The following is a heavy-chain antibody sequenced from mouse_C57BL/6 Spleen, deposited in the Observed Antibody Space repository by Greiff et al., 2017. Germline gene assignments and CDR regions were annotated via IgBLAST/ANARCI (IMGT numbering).Heavy chain of an antibody. D-gene: IGHD1-1*01. CDR2: ISYSGST. Sequence: DVKLVESGPGMVKPSQSLSLTCTVTGYSITSGYDWHWIRHFPGNKLEWMGYISYSGSTNYNPSLKSRISITHDTSKNHFFLKLNSVTTEDTATYYCARGLLRIYAMDYWGQGTSVTVSS. V-gene: IGHV3-1*01. CDR3: ARGLLRIYAMDY. CDR1: GYSITSGYD. J-gene: IGHJ4*01.